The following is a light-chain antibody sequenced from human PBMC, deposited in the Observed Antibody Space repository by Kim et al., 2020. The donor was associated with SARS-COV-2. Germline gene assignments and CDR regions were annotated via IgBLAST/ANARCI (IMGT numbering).Light chain of an antibody. V-gene: IGLV3-19*01. CDR2: GKN. Sequence: ALGQTVKITCQGDSLRSYYATWYQQKPGQAPVLVFYGKNNRPSGIPDRFSGSYSGNTASLTITAAQAEDEADYYCSSRESSGNHCIFGGGTQLTVL. J-gene: IGLJ2*01. CDR3: SSRESSGNHCI. CDR1: SLRSYY.